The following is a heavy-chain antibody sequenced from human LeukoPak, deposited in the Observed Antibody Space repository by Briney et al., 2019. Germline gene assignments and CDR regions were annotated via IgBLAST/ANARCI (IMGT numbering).Heavy chain of an antibody. J-gene: IGHJ4*02. D-gene: IGHD6-13*01. CDR1: GDSVSSNSAA. Sequence: SQTLSLTCAISGDSVSSNSAAWHWLRQSPSRGLEWLGRKYYRSKWYNDYAVSVKSRITINPDTSKNQFSLQLNSVTPEDTAVYYCATEIIAAAGTDYWGQGTLVTVSS. V-gene: IGHV6-1*01. CDR3: ATEIIAAAGTDY. CDR2: KYYRSKWYN.